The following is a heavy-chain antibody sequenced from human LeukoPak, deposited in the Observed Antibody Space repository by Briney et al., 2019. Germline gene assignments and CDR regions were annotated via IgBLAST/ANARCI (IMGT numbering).Heavy chain of an antibody. J-gene: IGHJ6*04. CDR1: GGSFGGYY. D-gene: IGHD6-13*01. CDR3: ARGKKQQLTYYYYGMDV. Sequence: PSETLSLTCAVYGGSFGGYYWSWIRQPPGKGLEWIGEINHSGSTNYNPSLKSRVTISVDTSKNQFSLKLSSVTAADTAVYYCARGKKQQLTYYYYGMDVWGKGTTVTVSS. CDR2: INHSGST. V-gene: IGHV4-34*01.